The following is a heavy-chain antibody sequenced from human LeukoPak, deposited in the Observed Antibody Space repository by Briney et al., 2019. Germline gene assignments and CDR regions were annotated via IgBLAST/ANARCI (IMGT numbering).Heavy chain of an antibody. CDR1: GGSISSYY. Sequence: PSETLSLTCTVSGGSISSYYWGWVRQPPGKGLEWLGYTYHSGSPYYNPSLKSRVTISVDRSKSLFSLRLHSVTAADTAVYYCARAVYYYDSGGYVFGYWGQGTLVTVSS. V-gene: IGHV4-59*12. CDR3: ARAVYYYDSGGYVFGY. J-gene: IGHJ4*02. CDR2: TYHSGSP. D-gene: IGHD3-22*01.